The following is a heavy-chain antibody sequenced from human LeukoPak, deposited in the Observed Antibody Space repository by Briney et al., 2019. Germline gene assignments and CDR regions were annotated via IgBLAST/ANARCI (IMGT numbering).Heavy chain of an antibody. CDR2: INHRGST. CDR1: GGSFSGYY. CDR3: ARGWFDP. J-gene: IGHJ5*02. Sequence: SETLSLTCAVYGGSFSGYYWSWIRQPPGKGLEWIGEINHRGSTNYNPSLKSRVTISVDTSKNQFSLKLSSVTAADTAVYYCARGWFDPWGQGTLVTVSS. V-gene: IGHV4-34*01.